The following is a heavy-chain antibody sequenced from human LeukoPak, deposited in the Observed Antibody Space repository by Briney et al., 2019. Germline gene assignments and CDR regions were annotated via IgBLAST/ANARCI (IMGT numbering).Heavy chain of an antibody. CDR3: ARNRWFGEFLFDY. Sequence: GGSLRLSCAASGFSFSSYNMNWVRQAPGKGLEWVSYISSSSNTIYYADPVKGRFTISRDNANNSLYLQMNSLRDEDTAVYYCARNRWFGEFLFDYWGQGTLVTVSS. CDR2: ISSSSNTI. CDR1: GFSFSSYN. V-gene: IGHV3-48*02. D-gene: IGHD3-10*01. J-gene: IGHJ4*02.